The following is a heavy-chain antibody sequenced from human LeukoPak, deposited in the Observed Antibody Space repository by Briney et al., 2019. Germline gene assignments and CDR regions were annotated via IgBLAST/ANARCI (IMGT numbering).Heavy chain of an antibody. CDR2: IYHSGST. D-gene: IGHD6-13*01. CDR1: DGSINSYY. CDR3: ARRIAAADAFDY. V-gene: IGHV4-59*08. J-gene: IGHJ4*02. Sequence: SGTLSLTCTVSDGSINSYYWSWIRQPPGKGLEWIGYIYHSGSTNYNPSLKSRVTISVDTSKNQFSLKLSSVTAADTAMYYCARRIAAADAFDYWGQGTLVTVSS.